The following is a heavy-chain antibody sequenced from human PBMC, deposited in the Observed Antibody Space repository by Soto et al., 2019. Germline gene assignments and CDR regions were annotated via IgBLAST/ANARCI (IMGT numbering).Heavy chain of an antibody. CDR3: ARGPPLGY. CDR1: GGSISSGGYS. V-gene: IGHV4-30-2*01. Sequence: SETLSLTCAVSGGSISSGGYSWSWIRQPPGKGLECIGYIYHSRSTYYNPSLKSRVTISVDRSKNQFSPKLSSVTAADTAVYYCARGPPLGYWGQGTLVTVPQ. J-gene: IGHJ4*02. CDR2: IYHSRST.